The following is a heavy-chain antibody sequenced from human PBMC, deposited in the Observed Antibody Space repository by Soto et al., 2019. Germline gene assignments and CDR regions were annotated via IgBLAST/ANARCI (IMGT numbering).Heavy chain of an antibody. V-gene: IGHV4-39*01. CDR2: IYYSGRT. Sequence: PSETLSLTCIVSGESISSSSYYWGWIRQPPGKGLEWIGSIYYSGRTYYNPSFKSRVTISIDTSNNQFSLKLTSVTAADTAVYYCARVHVMVVAGSTFDYWGHGTLVTVSS. CDR1: GESISSSSYY. D-gene: IGHD6-19*01. J-gene: IGHJ4*01. CDR3: ARVHVMVVAGSTFDY.